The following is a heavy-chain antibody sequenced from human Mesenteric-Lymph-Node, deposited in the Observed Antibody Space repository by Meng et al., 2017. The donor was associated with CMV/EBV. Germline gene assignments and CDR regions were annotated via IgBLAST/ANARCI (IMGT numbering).Heavy chain of an antibody. CDR1: GDSISSFYY. Sequence: PPRDAGPVQVNPSETLSLTCTVSGDSISSFYYWGWIRQPPGRGLEWIGSVHYTGSTYYSPSLKSRVTVSVDTSKNQFSLRLTSVTAADTAVYYCARPFPSWQSPRLDPFGAWGQGTLVTVSS. D-gene: IGHD6-19*01. CDR3: ARPFPSWQSPRLDPFGA. CDR2: VHYTGST. J-gene: IGHJ5*02. V-gene: IGHV4-39*01.